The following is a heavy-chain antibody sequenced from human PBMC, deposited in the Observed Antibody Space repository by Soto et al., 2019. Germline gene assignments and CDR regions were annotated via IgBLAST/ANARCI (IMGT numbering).Heavy chain of an antibody. V-gene: IGHV3-30*18. Sequence: LMFPPAASCYTFMSHGIPCVRWDPGKGLEWVAVISHDGSKTNYADSVKGRFTISRDNSKDTVYLQMNSLRAEDTAVYYCAKDTYYYSSSGYYVFDSWGQGTLVTVSS. CDR2: ISHDGSKT. J-gene: IGHJ4*02. CDR1: CYTFMSHG. D-gene: IGHD3-22*01. CDR3: AKDTYYYSSSGYYVFDS.